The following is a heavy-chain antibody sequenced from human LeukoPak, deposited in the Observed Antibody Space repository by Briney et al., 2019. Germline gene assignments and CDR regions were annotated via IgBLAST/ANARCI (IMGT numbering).Heavy chain of an antibody. D-gene: IGHD3-10*01. CDR2: IYYSGST. CDR1: GGSISSYY. CDR3: ARVNTDYGSVYP. Sequence: SETLSLTCTVSGGSISSYYWSWIRQPPGKGLEWIGYIYYSGSTNYNPSLKSRVTISVDTSKNQFSLKLSSVTAADTAVYYCARVNTDYGSVYPWGQGTLVTVSS. J-gene: IGHJ5*02. V-gene: IGHV4-59*01.